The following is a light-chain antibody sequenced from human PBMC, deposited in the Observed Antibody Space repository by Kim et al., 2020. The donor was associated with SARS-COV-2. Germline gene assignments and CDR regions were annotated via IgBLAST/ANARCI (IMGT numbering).Light chain of an antibody. J-gene: IGLJ3*02. CDR1: SGNIASNY. V-gene: IGLV6-57*04. Sequence: NFMLIQPHSVSESPGKTVTISCTRSSGNIASNYMQWYQQRPGSAPTIVIYEDTQRPSGVPDRFSGSIDSSSNSASLTISGLKTEDEADYYCQSYDNTNQVFGGGTQLTVL. CDR2: EDT. CDR3: QSYDNTNQV.